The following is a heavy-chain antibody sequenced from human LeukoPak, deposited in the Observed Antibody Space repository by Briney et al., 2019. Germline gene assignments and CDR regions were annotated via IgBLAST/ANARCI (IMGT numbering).Heavy chain of an antibody. CDR3: ARDPLPGYDP. V-gene: IGHV3-30*02. CDR2: IRYDGSNK. D-gene: IGHD2-2*03. Sequence: GGSLRLSCAASGFTFSSYGMHWVRQAPGKGLEWVAFIRYDGSNKYYADSVKGRFTISRDNAKNSLYLQMNSLRAEDTAVYYCARDPLPGYDPWGQGTLVTVSS. J-gene: IGHJ5*02. CDR1: GFTFSSYG.